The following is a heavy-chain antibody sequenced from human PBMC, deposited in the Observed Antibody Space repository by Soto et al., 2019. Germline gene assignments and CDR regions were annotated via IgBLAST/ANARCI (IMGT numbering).Heavy chain of an antibody. CDR1: GFTFSGYA. CDR3: AKDLSRVVATLARDYYDYGMDV. J-gene: IGHJ6*02. V-gene: IGHV3-23*01. CDR2: IGASGSYT. D-gene: IGHD5-12*01. Sequence: EVQLLESGGGLVQPGGSLRLSCAGSGFTFSGYAMNWVRQAPGKGLEWVSGIGASGSYTYYADSVKGRFTISRDNSQTTLYLQMNSLRAEDTAVYYCAKDLSRVVATLARDYYDYGMDVWGQGTTVTVSS.